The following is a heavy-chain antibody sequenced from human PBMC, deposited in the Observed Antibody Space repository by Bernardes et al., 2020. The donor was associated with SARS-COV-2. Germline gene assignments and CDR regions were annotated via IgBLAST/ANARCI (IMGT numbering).Heavy chain of an antibody. D-gene: IGHD2-8*02. CDR2: ISYDGSNK. V-gene: IGHV3-30*18. CDR3: GKGRGTYWYFDY. Sequence: GGSLRLSCAASGFSFSSHGMHWVRQAPGKGLEWVAVISYDGSNKYYPDSVKGRFTISRDNTKNTLYLQMNSLRAEDTAVYHCGKGRGTYWYFDYWGQGNLVTVSS. J-gene: IGHJ4*02. CDR1: GFSFSSHG.